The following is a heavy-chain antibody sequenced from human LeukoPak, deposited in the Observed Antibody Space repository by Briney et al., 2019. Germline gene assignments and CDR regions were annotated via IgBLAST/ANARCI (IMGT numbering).Heavy chain of an antibody. D-gene: IGHD3-22*01. CDR2: IGDSGRTI. V-gene: IGHV3-11*01. CDR1: GFTFSDYY. CDR3: ARDRLGDYDHSGYYDK. Sequence: GGSLRLSCAASGFTFSDYYMSWIRQAPGKGLDWVSYIGDSGRTIYYADSVKGRFTISRDNAKNSVYLQINNLAAEDTAVYYCARDRLGDYDHSGYYDKWGQGTLVTVSS. J-gene: IGHJ4*02.